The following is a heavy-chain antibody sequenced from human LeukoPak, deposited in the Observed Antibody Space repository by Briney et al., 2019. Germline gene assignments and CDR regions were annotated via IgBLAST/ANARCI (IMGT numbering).Heavy chain of an antibody. CDR3: ARDQATIEATVVILNNWFDP. CDR1: GYIFRKFA. V-gene: IGHV1-3*01. Sequence: GASVTVSCKASGYIFRKFAMHWVRQAPGQSLEWMGWINAGNGNTKYSQKFQGRVTITRDTSASIVYMELSSLRSEDTAVYFCARDQATIEATVVILNNWFDPWGQGTLVTVSS. J-gene: IGHJ5*02. CDR2: INAGNGNT. D-gene: IGHD3-22*01.